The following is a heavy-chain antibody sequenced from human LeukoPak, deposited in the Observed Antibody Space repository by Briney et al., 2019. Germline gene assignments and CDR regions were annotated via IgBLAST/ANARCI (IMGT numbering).Heavy chain of an antibody. CDR1: GYTFTNYA. D-gene: IGHD6-13*01. CDR2: INAGNADR. CDR3: ARDPIGSRWPYYFDY. V-gene: IGHV1-3*01. Sequence: GASVKVSCKASGYTFTNYAVHWVRQAPGQRLEWMGWINAGNADRRYSQKFQARVTITRDTSASTAYMELSSLRSEDTAVYYCARDPIGSRWPYYFDYWGQGTLVTVSS. J-gene: IGHJ4*02.